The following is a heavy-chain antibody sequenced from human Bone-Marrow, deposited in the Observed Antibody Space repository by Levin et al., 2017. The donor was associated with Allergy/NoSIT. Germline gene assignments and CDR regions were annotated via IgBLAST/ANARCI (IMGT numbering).Heavy chain of an antibody. J-gene: IGHJ4*02. D-gene: IGHD1-14*01. CDR1: GITVGNNY. Sequence: GESLKISCAASGITVGNNYMSWVRQAPGKGLEWVSHIYSSGVTRYADSVRGRFTISRDSSKNTVFLQMSSLGVEERAVNYCARDRPETSLGYWGQGTLVTVSS. V-gene: IGHV3-53*01. CDR3: ARDRPETSLGY. CDR2: IYSSGVT.